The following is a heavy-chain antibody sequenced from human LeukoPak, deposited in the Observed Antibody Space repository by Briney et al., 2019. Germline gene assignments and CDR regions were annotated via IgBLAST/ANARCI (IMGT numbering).Heavy chain of an antibody. Sequence: GGSLRLSCAASGFTFNSYSMHWVRQAPGKGLVWVSRINSDGSSTSYADSVKGRFTISRDNAKNTLYLQMNSLRAEDTAVYYCARDAENRNYHWDYWGQGTLVTVSS. CDR3: ARDAENRNYHWDY. CDR2: INSDGSST. D-gene: IGHD1-7*01. V-gene: IGHV3-74*01. J-gene: IGHJ4*02. CDR1: GFTFNSYS.